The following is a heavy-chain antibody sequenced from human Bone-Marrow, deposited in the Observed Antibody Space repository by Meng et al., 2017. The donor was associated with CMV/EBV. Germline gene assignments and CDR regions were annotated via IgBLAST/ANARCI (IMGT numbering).Heavy chain of an antibody. CDR2: IFYSGST. D-gene: IGHD3-10*01. J-gene: IGHJ5*02. V-gene: IGHV4-59*01. CDR3: ARITMVRGVIITGFDP. Sequence: SETLSLTCTVSGGSISSYYWSWIRQPPGKGLEWIGYIFYSGSTNYNSSLKSRVTRSVDKSKNQFSLKLSSVTAADTAVYYCARITMVRGVIITGFDPWGQGTLVTVSS. CDR1: GGSISSYY.